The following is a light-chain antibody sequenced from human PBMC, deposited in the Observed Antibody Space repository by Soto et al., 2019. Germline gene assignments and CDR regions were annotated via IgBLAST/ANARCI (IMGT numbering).Light chain of an antibody. CDR3: QSYDSSLSGRYV. J-gene: IGLJ1*01. CDR2: GNS. Sequence: QSVLTQPPSVSGAPGQRGTISCPGSSPKIGAGYDVHWYQQLPGTAPKLLIYGNSNRPSGVPDRFSGSKSGTSASLAITGLQAEDEADYYCQSYDSSLSGRYVFGTGTKVTVL. V-gene: IGLV1-40*01. CDR1: SPKIGAGYD.